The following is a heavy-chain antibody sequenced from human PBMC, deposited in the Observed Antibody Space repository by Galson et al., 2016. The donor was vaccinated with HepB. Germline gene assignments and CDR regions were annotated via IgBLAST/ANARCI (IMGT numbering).Heavy chain of an antibody. V-gene: IGHV3-23*01. CDR3: ANRGPYGDYVLNGFDI. D-gene: IGHD4-17*01. Sequence: SLRLSCAASGFTIRSYAMTWIRQAPGKGLEWVSAITDSGTYADSWKGRFTISRDNSKNTLYLHMNNLSAEDTAVYYCANRGPYGDYVLNGFDIWGQGTMVTVSS. CDR1: GFTIRSYA. J-gene: IGHJ3*02. CDR2: ITDSG.